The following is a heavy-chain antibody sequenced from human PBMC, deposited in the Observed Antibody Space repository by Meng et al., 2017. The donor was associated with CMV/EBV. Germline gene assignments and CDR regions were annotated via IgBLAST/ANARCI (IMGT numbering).Heavy chain of an antibody. D-gene: IGHD2-8*01. V-gene: IGHV3-23*01. CDR3: AKDIVLMVYAIGLDY. Sequence: GESLKISCAASGFTFSSYAMSWVPQAPGKGLEWVSAIGGSGGSTYYADSVKGRFTISRDNSKNTLYLQMNSLRAEDTAVYYCAKDIVLMVYAIGLDYWGQGTLVTVSS. CDR2: IGGSGGST. J-gene: IGHJ4*02. CDR1: GFTFSSYA.